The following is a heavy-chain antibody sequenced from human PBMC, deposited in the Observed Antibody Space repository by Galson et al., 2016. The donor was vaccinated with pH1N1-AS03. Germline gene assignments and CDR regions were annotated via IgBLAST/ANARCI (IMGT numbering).Heavy chain of an antibody. J-gene: IGHJ4*02. CDR1: GFSFSSYW. CDR2: INYDGSSA. V-gene: IGHV3-74*01. CDR3: ARDGDGTTDLDS. Sequence: LRLSCAASGFSFSSYWMHWVRQAPGKGLVWVSYINYDGSSATYADSVKGRFTISRDNAKNTLYLQMNSLTAEDTAVYFCARDGDGTTDLDSWGQGTLVTVSS. D-gene: IGHD1-1*01.